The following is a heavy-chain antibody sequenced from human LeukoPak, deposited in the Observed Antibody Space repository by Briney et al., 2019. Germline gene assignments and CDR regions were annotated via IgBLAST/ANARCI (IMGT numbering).Heavy chain of an antibody. CDR2: ISGRAERT. Sequence: GGSLRLSCAASGFSFSDYAMGWFRQAPGKGLEWVSVISGRAERTYYADSVKGRFTISRDNSMDTLYLQMNSLRAEDTAVYYCAKDQGFYDSGSYSAASDIWGQGTMVTVSS. V-gene: IGHV3-23*01. D-gene: IGHD3-10*01. CDR3: AKDQGFYDSGSYSAASDI. CDR1: GFSFSDYA. J-gene: IGHJ3*02.